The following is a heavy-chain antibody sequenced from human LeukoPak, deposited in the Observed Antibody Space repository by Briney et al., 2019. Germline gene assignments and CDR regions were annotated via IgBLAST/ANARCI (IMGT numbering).Heavy chain of an antibody. Sequence: GGSLRLSCAASRFTFSSYRMHWVRQAPGKGLVWVSRINSDGRNTGYADSVKGRFTISRDNAKNTLYLQMNSLSAEDTAVYYCARESQDHIAVAGNVPDYWGQGTLVTVSS. CDR1: RFTFSSYR. J-gene: IGHJ4*02. CDR2: INSDGRNT. V-gene: IGHV3-74*01. D-gene: IGHD6-19*01. CDR3: ARESQDHIAVAGNVPDY.